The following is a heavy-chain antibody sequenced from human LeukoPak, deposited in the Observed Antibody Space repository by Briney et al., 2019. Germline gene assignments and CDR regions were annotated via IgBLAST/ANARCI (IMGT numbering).Heavy chain of an antibody. CDR1: GGSINNHY. CDR3: ARGDIVVVPAAILDYYYYYMDV. CDR2: IYYSGST. V-gene: IGHV4-59*11. Sequence: SETLSLTCIVSGGSINNHYWSWIRQPPGKGLEWIGYIYYSGSTNYDPSLKSRVTISVDTSKNQFSLKLSSVTAADTAVYYCARGDIVVVPAAILDYYYYYMDVWGKGTTVTVSS. J-gene: IGHJ6*03. D-gene: IGHD2-2*02.